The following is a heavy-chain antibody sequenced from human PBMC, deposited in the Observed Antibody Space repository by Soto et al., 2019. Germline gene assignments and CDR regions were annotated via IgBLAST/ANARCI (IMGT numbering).Heavy chain of an antibody. CDR3: AKKGEGRINGGRAPDAFDI. CDR1: GFTFSTYD. J-gene: IGHJ3*02. CDR2: ISGSGGST. V-gene: IGHV3-23*01. Sequence: GSLRLSCAASGFTFSTYDMNWVRQAPGKGLEWVSVISGSGGSTYYADSVKGRFTISRDNSKNTLYLQMNSLRAEDTAVYFCAKKGEGRINGGRAPDAFDIWGQGTMVTVSS. D-gene: IGHD3-16*01.